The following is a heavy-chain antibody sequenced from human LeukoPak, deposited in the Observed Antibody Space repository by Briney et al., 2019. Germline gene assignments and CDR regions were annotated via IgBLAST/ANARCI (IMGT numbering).Heavy chain of an antibody. D-gene: IGHD3-22*01. CDR1: GFTFSSYA. CDR3: AKKGPYYYDSSGYFPFDY. J-gene: IGHJ4*02. Sequence: PGGSLRLSCAASGFTFSSYAMSWVRQAPGKGLEWVSAISGSGGSTYYADSVKGRFTISRDNSKNTLYPQMNSLRAEDTAVYYCAKKGPYYYDSSGYFPFDYWGQGTLVTVSS. CDR2: ISGSGGST. V-gene: IGHV3-23*01.